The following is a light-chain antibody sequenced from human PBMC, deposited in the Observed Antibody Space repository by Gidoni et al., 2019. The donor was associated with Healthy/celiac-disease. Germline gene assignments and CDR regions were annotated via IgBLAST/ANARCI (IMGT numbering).Light chain of an antibody. V-gene: IGKV3-20*01. J-gene: IGKJ4*01. CDR2: GAS. CDR1: QSISSSQ. CDR3: QHFGN. Sequence: IVLTQSPGTLSLSPGQSATLSCRASQSISSSQLAWYQQKPGQAHRPLRYGASSRATGIPDRFSGSGSGTDFTLTISRLEPEDFAGYYCQHFGNFGGGTKVE.